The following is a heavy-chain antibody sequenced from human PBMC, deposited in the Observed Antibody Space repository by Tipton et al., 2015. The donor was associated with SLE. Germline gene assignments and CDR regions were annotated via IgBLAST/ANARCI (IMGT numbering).Heavy chain of an antibody. CDR2: INGSGDIT. CDR1: GFPFRRSS. CDR3: ARGVGTLGNDSFDI. V-gene: IGHV3-23*01. D-gene: IGHD1-26*01. Sequence: SLRLSCVVSGFPFRRSSLNWVRQAPGKGLEWVSVINGSGDITKYADAVKGRVTISRDNSRKTLYLQMSSLRVDDTAVYYCARGVGTLGNDSFDIWGEGTKVTVAS. J-gene: IGHJ3*02.